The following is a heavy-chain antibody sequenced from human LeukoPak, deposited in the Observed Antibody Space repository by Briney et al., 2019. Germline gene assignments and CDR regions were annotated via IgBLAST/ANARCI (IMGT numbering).Heavy chain of an antibody. CDR1: GFTFSNYA. Sequence: QTGGSLRLSCAASGFTFSNYAMTWVRQAPGKGLEWVSAISGTGSSTYYADSVKGRFTTSRDNSKNTLFLQMNSLTAEDTAVYYCAKVYYDSSGYYYLSAFDIWGQGTMVTVSS. CDR2: ISGTGSST. CDR3: AKVYYDSSGYYYLSAFDI. V-gene: IGHV3-23*01. J-gene: IGHJ3*02. D-gene: IGHD3-22*01.